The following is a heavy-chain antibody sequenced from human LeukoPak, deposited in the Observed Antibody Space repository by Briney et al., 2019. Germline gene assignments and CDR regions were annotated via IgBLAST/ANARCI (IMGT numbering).Heavy chain of an antibody. D-gene: IGHD3-3*01. CDR3: ARDLSITIFGGTYYFDY. J-gene: IGHJ4*02. V-gene: IGHV1-18*01. CDR2: ISGYNGKT. CDR1: GYTFTSYG. Sequence: GASVKVSCKASGYTFTSYGISWVRQAPGQGLEWMGSISGYNGKTKYAQKFQGRVTMTTDTSTSAAYMELRSLRSDDTAVYYCARDLSITIFGGTYYFDYWGQGTLVTVSS.